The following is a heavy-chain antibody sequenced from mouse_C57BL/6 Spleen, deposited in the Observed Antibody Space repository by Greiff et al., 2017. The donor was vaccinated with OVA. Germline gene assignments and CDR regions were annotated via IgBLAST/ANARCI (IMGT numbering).Heavy chain of an antibody. CDR1: GYTFTSYW. V-gene: IGHV1-64*01. D-gene: IGHD1-1*01. CDR2: IHPNSGST. Sequence: VQLQQSGAELVKPGASVKLSCKASGYTFTSYWMHWVKQRPGQGLAWIGMIHPNSGSTNYHEKFKSKAKLTVDNSSSTAYMHLSSLTSEDSAVYYCARREIYYFYWGPGTTLTVSS. CDR3: ARREIYYFY. J-gene: IGHJ2*01.